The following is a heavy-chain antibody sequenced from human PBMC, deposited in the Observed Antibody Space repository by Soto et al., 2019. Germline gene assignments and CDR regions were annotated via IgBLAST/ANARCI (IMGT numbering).Heavy chain of an antibody. V-gene: IGHV1-18*04. J-gene: IGHJ4*02. Sequence: GASVKVSCKASGYSFTSYGISWVRQAPGQGPEWMGWISGYNGNTNYAQKFQGRVTMTTDTSTSTAYMELRSLRSDDTAVYYCARDVRGYCSGGSCSAVYWGQGTLVTVSS. D-gene: IGHD2-15*01. CDR3: ARDVRGYCSGGSCSAVY. CDR2: ISGYNGNT. CDR1: GYSFTSYG.